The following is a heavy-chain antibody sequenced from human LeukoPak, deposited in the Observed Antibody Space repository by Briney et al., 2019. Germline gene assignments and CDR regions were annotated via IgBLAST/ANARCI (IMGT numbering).Heavy chain of an antibody. Sequence: PSETLSLTCTVSGGSISTYYWSWIRQPPGKGLEWIGYIYYSGSTNYNPSLKSRVTTSVDTSKNQFSLKLSSVTAADTAVYYCARDRRYSGYDGLDYWGQGTLVTVSA. CDR3: ARDRRYSGYDGLDY. J-gene: IGHJ4*02. D-gene: IGHD5-12*01. CDR1: GGSISTYY. CDR2: IYYSGST. V-gene: IGHV4-59*01.